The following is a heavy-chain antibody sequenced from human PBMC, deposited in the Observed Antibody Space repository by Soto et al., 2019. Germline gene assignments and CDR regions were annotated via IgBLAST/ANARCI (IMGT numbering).Heavy chain of an antibody. D-gene: IGHD3-22*01. CDR1: GGTFSSYA. CDR3: ARSLYSYDSSGYYYPEYFDY. V-gene: IGHV1-69*12. J-gene: IGHJ4*02. CDR2: SIPMFVTA. Sequence: QVQLVQSGAEVKKPGSSVKVSCKASGGTFSSYAISWVRQAPGQGLEWMGGSIPMFVTANYAQKFQGRLTISADESTSTAYMELSSLRSEDTAVFYCARSLYSYDSSGYYYPEYFDYWGQGTRVTVSS.